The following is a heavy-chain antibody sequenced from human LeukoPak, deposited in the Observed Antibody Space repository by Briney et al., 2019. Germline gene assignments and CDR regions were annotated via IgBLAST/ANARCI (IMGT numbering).Heavy chain of an antibody. CDR2: ISAYNGNT. CDR3: ARSPSTYSSSGYYYYYYMDV. J-gene: IGHJ6*03. D-gene: IGHD6-6*01. CDR1: GYTFTSYG. V-gene: IGHV1-18*01. Sequence: ASVKVSCKASGYTFTSYGISWVRQAPGQGLEWMGWISAYNGNTNYAQKLQGRVTMTTDTSTSTAYMELSSLRSEDTAVYYCARSPSTYSSSGYYYYYYMDVWGKGTTVTVSS.